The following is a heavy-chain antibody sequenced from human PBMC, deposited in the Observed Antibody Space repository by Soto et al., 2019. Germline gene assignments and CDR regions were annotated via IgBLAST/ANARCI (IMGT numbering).Heavy chain of an antibody. J-gene: IGHJ6*02. Sequence: QVQLQQWGAGLLKPSETLSLTCAVYGGSFSGYYWSWIRQPPGKGLEWIGEINHSGSTNYNPSLKSPVTXSXDXXKNQFSLKLSSVTAADTAVYYCARVSGIYYYGMDVWGQGTTVTVSS. V-gene: IGHV4-34*01. CDR3: ARVSGIYYYGMDV. CDR1: GGSFSGYY. CDR2: INHSGST. D-gene: IGHD3-10*01.